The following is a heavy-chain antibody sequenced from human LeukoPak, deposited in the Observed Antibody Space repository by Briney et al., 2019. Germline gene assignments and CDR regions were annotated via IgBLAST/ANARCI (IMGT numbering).Heavy chain of an antibody. CDR1: DDSITMYY. CDR3: ARKDGDL. CDR2: VDHTGTT. D-gene: IGHD5-24*01. Sequence: KPSETLSLTCTVSDDSITMYYWTWIRQPPGKGLEWIGYVDHTGTTNFNPSLKSRVTMSVDTSKNQISLRLTSVTAADTAVYYCARKDGDLWGKGTSVTVSS. J-gene: IGHJ6*04. V-gene: IGHV4-59*01.